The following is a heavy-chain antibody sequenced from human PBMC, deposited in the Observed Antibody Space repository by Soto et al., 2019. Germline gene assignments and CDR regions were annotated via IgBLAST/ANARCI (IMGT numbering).Heavy chain of an antibody. D-gene: IGHD4-17*01. V-gene: IGHV4-39*01. CDR1: GGSISSSSYY. CDR2: IYYSGST. Sequence: PSEPLSLTCTVSGGSISSSSYYWGWIRQPPGKGLEWIGSIYYSGSTYYNPSLKSRVTISVDTSKNQFPLKLSSVTAADTAVSYCARLRPTVTTAGSSYYFDYWGQGTLVTVSS. CDR3: ARLRPTVTTAGSSYYFDY. J-gene: IGHJ4*02.